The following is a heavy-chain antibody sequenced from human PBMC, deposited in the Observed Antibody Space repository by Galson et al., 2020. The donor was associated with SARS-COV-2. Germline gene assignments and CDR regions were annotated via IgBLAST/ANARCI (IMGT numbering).Heavy chain of an antibody. D-gene: IGHD1-26*01. V-gene: IGHV3-66*01. CDR2: IYTGGST. J-gene: IGHJ4*02. CDR1: GFSVSANY. CDR3: ARANDVGAYED. Sequence: TGGSLRLSCAASGFSVSANYMAWVRQAPGKGLEWVSLIYTGGSTYHADSVEGRFTISRDIYRNTLHLHMNGLRVEDTAIYYCARANDVGAYEDWGQGTLVTVSS.